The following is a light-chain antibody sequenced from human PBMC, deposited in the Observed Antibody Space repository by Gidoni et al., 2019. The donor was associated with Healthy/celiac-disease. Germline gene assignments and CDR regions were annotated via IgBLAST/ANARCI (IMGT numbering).Light chain of an antibody. CDR1: QSVSSY. CDR2: DAS. CDR3: QQRSNWPTWT. Sequence: EIVLTQSPATLSLSPGERATLSCRASQSVSSYLAWYQQKPGQAPRLLIYDASNRATGFPARFSVIGSWTDFTLTISILEPEDFAVYSCQQRSNWPTWTFGQGTKVEIK. V-gene: IGKV3-11*01. J-gene: IGKJ1*01.